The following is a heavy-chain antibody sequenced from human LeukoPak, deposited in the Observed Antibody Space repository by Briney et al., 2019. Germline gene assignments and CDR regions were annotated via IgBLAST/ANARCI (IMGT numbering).Heavy chain of an antibody. Sequence: SETLSLTCTVSGGSISSSSYYWGWIRQPPGKGLEWIGSIYYSGSTNYNPSLKSRVTISVDTSKNQFSLNLSSVTAADTAVYYCARETRTYYYDSSSYWGEWGQGTLVTVSS. V-gene: IGHV4-39*07. J-gene: IGHJ4*02. CDR3: ARETRTYYYDSSSYWGE. CDR1: GGSISSSSYY. D-gene: IGHD3-22*01. CDR2: IYYSGST.